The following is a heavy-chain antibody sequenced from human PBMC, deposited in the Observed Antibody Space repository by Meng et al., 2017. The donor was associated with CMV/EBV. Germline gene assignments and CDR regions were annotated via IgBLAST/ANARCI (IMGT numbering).Heavy chain of an antibody. CDR3: ARDRWLLNNWFDP. J-gene: IGHJ5*02. CDR2: IYYSGST. CDR1: GGSISSSSYY. Sequence: SETLLTCTVSGGSISSSSYYWGWIRQPPGKGLEWIGSIYYSGSTYYTPSLKSRVTISVDTSKNQFSLKLSSVTAAGTAVYYCARDRWLLNNWFDPWGQGTLVTVSS. D-gene: IGHD2-15*01. V-gene: IGHV4-39*07.